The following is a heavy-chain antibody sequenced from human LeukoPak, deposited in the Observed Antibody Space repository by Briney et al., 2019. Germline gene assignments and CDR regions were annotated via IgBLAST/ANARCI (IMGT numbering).Heavy chain of an antibody. V-gene: IGHV3-53*01. CDR2: IYSGGST. CDR1: GFTVSSNY. Sequence: GGSLRLSCAASGFTVSSNYMSWVRQAPGKGLEWVSVIYSGGSTYYADSVKGRFTISRDNSKNTLYLQMNSLRAEDTAVYYCASGFGLSPFYYSDYWGQGTLVTVSS. D-gene: IGHD3-10*01. CDR3: ASGFGLSPFYYSDY. J-gene: IGHJ4*02.